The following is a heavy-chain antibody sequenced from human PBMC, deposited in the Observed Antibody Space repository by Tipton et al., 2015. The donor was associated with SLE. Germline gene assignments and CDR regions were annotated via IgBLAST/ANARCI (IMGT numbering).Heavy chain of an antibody. Sequence: TLSLTCAVSGGSISSSNWWSWVRQPPGKGLEWIGEIYHSGSTNYNPSLKSRVTISVDKSKNQFSLKLSSVTAADTAMYYCARPRERDYNDAFDIWGQGTMVIVSS. CDR1: GGSISSSNW. CDR2: IYHSGST. J-gene: IGHJ3*02. CDR3: ARPRERDYNDAFDI. D-gene: IGHD4-11*01. V-gene: IGHV4-4*02.